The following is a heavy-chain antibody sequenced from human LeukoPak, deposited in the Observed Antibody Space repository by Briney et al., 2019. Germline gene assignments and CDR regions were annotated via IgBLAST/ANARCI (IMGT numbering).Heavy chain of an antibody. CDR3: ARVSGYSSSRGLFDY. CDR2: IYYSGST. CDR1: GGSISSGGYY. J-gene: IGHJ4*02. D-gene: IGHD6-13*01. Sequence: SETLSLTCTVSGGSISSGGYYWSWIRQHPGKGLEWIGYIYYSGSTYYNPSLKSRVTISVDTSKNQFSLKLSSVTAADTAVYYCARVSGYSSSRGLFDYWGQGTLVTVSS. V-gene: IGHV4-31*03.